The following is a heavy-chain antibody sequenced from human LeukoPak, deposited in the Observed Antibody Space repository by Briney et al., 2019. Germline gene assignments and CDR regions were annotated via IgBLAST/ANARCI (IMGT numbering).Heavy chain of an antibody. CDR1: GFSFSDYW. Sequence: GGSLRLSCAASGFSFSDYWMTWVRQAPGKGLEWVANIKQDESEKYYVDSVKGRFTISRDNAKNSLYLQMNSQRAEDTAVYYCARDGTTGSPYYYYMDVWGKGTTVTVSS. CDR2: IKQDESEK. V-gene: IGHV3-7*01. D-gene: IGHD1-7*01. CDR3: ARDGTTGSPYYYYMDV. J-gene: IGHJ6*03.